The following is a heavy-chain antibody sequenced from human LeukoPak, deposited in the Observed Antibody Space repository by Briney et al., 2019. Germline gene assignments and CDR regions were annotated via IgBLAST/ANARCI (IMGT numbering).Heavy chain of an antibody. J-gene: IGHJ4*02. V-gene: IGHV3-43*02. CDR3: AKDMITFGGVITYFDY. CDR1: GFTFDDYA. D-gene: IGHD3-16*02. Sequence: GGSLRLSCAASGFTFDDYAMHWVRQAPGKGLEWVSLISGDGGNTYYADSVKGRFTISRDNSKNSLYLQMNSLRTEDTALYYCAKDMITFGGVITYFDYWGQGTLVTVSS. CDR2: ISGDGGNT.